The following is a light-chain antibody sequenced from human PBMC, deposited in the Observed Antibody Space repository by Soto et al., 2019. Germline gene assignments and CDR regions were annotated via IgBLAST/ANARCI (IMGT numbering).Light chain of an antibody. J-gene: IGKJ5*01. CDR3: HQRCNCYIT. CDR1: QSVSRY. Sequence: DIELTQSPSTLSSSPGERATLSCRASQSVSRYFAWYQQKPGQAPKLLIYDASTRATGIPARFSGSGSGTDFTLTISSLQPEDFAAYYCHQRCNCYITFGQGTQLEIK. V-gene: IGKV3-11*01. CDR2: DAS.